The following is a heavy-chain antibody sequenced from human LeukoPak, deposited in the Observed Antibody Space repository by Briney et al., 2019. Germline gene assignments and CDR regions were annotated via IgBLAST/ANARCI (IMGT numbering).Heavy chain of an antibody. V-gene: IGHV4-34*01. CDR2: INHSGST. CDR3: ARRDGSTMVRGGWFDP. CDR1: GGSFSGYY. D-gene: IGHD3-10*01. Sequence: SETLSLTCAVYGGSFSGYYWSWIRQPPGKGLEWIGEINHSGSTNYNPSLKSRVTISVDTSKNQFSLKLSSVTAADTAVYYCARRDGSTMVRGGWFDPWGQGTLVTVSS. J-gene: IGHJ5*02.